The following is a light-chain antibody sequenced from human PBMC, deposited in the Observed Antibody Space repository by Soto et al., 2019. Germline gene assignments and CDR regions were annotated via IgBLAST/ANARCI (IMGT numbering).Light chain of an antibody. J-gene: IGKJ4*01. CDR3: HQYGNHPPLT. V-gene: IGKV1-33*01. CDR2: DAS. Sequence: DIQLTQSPSSLSASVGARVTITCQGSKDNSNYLNWYQQKPGKAPKLLIYDASNLETGVPSRFSGSGSGTDFTFTISSLQPEDNATYYYHQYGNHPPLTFGRGTKVDIK. CDR1: KDNSNY.